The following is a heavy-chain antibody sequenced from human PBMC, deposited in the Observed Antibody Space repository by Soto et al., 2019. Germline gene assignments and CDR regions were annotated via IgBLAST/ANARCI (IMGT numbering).Heavy chain of an antibody. CDR3: ARDVDPCGGEGD. Sequence: QVQLQESGPGLVKPSETLSLTCTVSGGSISSYYWSWIRQPPGKGLEWIGYIYYSGSTNYNPSLKSRVTISVDTSKNQFSLKLSSVTAADTAVYYCARDVDPCGGEGDWGQGTLVTVSS. V-gene: IGHV4-59*01. D-gene: IGHD3-16*01. CDR1: GGSISSYY. CDR2: IYYSGST. J-gene: IGHJ4*02.